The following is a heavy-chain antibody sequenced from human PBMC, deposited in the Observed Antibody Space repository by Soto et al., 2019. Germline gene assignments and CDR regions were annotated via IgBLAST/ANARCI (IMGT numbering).Heavy chain of an antibody. CDR1: GGTLSSYT. V-gene: IGHV1-69*04. D-gene: IGHD2-15*01. J-gene: IGHJ4*02. CDR2: VIPNLGVT. CDR3: ARDKGYCSDTSCPDFDY. Sequence: SVKVSRKASGGTLSSYTFSWLRQAPGQGLEWMGRVIPNLGVTNYAKKFQGRFTIVVDTSTSTAYMELNSLRYEDTAVYYCARDKGYCSDTSCPDFDYWGQ.